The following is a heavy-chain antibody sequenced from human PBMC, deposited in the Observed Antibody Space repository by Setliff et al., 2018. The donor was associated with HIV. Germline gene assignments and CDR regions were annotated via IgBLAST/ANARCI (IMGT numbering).Heavy chain of an antibody. CDR3: AIGLLTGEIDY. CDR1: GLTLSNSA. Sequence: PGGSLRLSCAASGLTLSNSAMTWVRQKPGRGLEWVSLIQSGGIIYYADSVKGRFTISRDSSSNTLSLQMTSLRAEDTAVYYCAIGLLTGEIDYWGQGTLVTVSS. D-gene: IGHD3-9*01. V-gene: IGHV3-23*01. J-gene: IGHJ4*02. CDR2: IQSGGII.